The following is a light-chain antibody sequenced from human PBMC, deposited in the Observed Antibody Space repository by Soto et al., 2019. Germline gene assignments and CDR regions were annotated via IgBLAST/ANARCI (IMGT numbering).Light chain of an antibody. V-gene: IGLV2-8*01. J-gene: IGLJ1*01. CDR1: SSDVGGYNY. CDR2: GNG. CDR3: QSYDSSLSGSEV. Sequence: QSALTQPPSASGSPGQSVTISCTGTSSDVGGYNYVSWYQQHPGKAPKLLIYGNGNRPSGVPDRFSGSKSGTSASLAITGLQAEDEADYYCQSYDSSLSGSEVFGTGTKVTVL.